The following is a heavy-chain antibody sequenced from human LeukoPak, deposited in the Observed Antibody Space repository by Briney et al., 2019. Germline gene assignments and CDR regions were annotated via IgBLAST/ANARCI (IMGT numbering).Heavy chain of an antibody. V-gene: IGHV4-61*02. J-gene: IGHJ6*03. CDR2: IYTSGST. CDR3: ARAREDCSGGSCYPSYYYYYYMDV. D-gene: IGHD2-15*01. Sequence: SETLSLTCTVSGGSISSGSYYWSWTRQPAGKGLEWIGRIYTSGSTNYNPSLKSRVTISVDTSKNQFSLKLSSVTAADTAVYYCARAREDCSGGSCYPSYYYYYYMDVWGKGPRSPSP. CDR1: GGSISSGSYY.